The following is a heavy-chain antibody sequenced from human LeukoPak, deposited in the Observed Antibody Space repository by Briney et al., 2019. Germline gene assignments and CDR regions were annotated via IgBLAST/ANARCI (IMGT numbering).Heavy chain of an antibody. D-gene: IGHD4-17*01. Sequence: SQTLSLTCTVSGGSISSGGYYWSWIRQPPGKGLEWIGYIYHSGSTYYNPSLKSRVTISVDRSKNQFSLKLSSVTAADTAVYYCARTDYAPPRAFDIWGQGTMVTVSS. CDR2: IYHSGST. J-gene: IGHJ3*02. CDR3: ARTDYAPPRAFDI. CDR1: GGSISSGGYY. V-gene: IGHV4-30-2*01.